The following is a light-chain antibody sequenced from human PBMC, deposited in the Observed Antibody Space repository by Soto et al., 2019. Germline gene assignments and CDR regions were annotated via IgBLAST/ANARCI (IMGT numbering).Light chain of an antibody. V-gene: IGKV3-20*01. CDR1: QSVSSNY. CDR3: QQYGSSYPWT. J-gene: IGKJ1*01. CDR2: GAS. Sequence: EIVLTQSPGTLCLSPGERATLSCSASQSVSSNYLAWYQQKPGQAPRLLIYGASSRATGIPDRFSGSGSGTDFTLTIRRLEPEDFAVYYCQQYGSSYPWTFGQGTKVDIK.